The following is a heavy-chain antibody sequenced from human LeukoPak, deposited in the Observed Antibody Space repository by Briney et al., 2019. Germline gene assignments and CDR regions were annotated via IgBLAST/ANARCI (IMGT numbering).Heavy chain of an antibody. Sequence: GGSLRLSCAASGFTFSSYGVSWVRHAPGKGLEWVSTISGSGVSTYYADSVKGRFTISRDNSKNTLYLQMNSLRAEDTAVYYCAKEYYVAFWGQGTLVTVSS. CDR1: GFTFSSYG. J-gene: IGHJ4*02. CDR2: ISGSGVST. V-gene: IGHV3-23*01. CDR3: AKEYYVAF.